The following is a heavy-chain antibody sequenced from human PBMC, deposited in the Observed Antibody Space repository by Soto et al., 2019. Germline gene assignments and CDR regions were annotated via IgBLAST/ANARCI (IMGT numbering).Heavy chain of an antibody. CDR3: ARDPGALVTSLYYYGMDV. V-gene: IGHV3-30-3*01. J-gene: IGHJ6*02. CDR2: ISYDGSNK. Sequence: VQLVESGGGVVQPGRSLRLSCAASGFTFSSYAMHWVRQAPGKGLEWVAVISYDGSNKYYADSVKGRFTISRDNSKNTLYLQMNSLRAEDTAVYYCARDPGALVTSLYYYGMDVWGQGTTVTVSS. CDR1: GFTFSSYA. D-gene: IGHD3-9*01.